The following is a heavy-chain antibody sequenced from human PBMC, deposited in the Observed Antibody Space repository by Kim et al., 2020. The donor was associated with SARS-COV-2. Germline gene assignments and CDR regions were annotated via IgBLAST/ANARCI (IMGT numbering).Heavy chain of an antibody. Sequence: SVKVSCKASGGTFSSYAISWVRQAPGQGLEWMGGIIPIFGTANYAQKFQGRVTITADESTSTAYMELSSLRSEDTAVYYCARLPAPYYYDSSGYPEEPSYYFDYWGQGTLVTVSS. CDR1: GGTFSSYA. J-gene: IGHJ4*02. CDR3: ARLPAPYYYDSSGYPEEPSYYFDY. CDR2: IIPIFGTA. D-gene: IGHD3-22*01. V-gene: IGHV1-69*13.